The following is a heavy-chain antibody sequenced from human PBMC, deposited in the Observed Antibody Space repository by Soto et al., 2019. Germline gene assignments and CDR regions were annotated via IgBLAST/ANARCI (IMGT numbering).Heavy chain of an antibody. CDR3: ATHVGYSSPGGALDI. J-gene: IGHJ6*04. CDR2: IIPIFGTA. V-gene: IGHV1-69*13. Sequence: VASVKVSCKVSGGTFSSYAISWVRQAPGQGLEWMGGIIPIFGTANYAQKFQGRVTITADESTSTAYMELSSLRSEDTDVYYCATHVGYSSPGGALDIWGKGTTVTVSS. D-gene: IGHD6-13*01. CDR1: GGTFSSYA.